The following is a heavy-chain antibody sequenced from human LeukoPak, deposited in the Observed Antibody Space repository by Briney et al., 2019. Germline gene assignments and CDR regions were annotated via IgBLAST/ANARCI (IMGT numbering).Heavy chain of an antibody. V-gene: IGHV3-23*01. CDR2: ISGSGGST. CDR1: GFTFSSYA. J-gene: IGHJ4*02. CDR3: AKLGRTVVTRGYFDY. D-gene: IGHD4-23*01. Sequence: PGGSLRLSCAASGFTFSSYAMSWIRQAPGKGLEWVSAISGSGGSTYYADSVKGRFTISRDNSKNTLYLQMNSLRAEDTAVYYCAKLGRTVVTRGYFDYWGQGTLVTVSS.